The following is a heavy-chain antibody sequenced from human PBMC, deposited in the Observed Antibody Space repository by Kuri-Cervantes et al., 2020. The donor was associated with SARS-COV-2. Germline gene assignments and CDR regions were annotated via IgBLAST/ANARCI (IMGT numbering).Heavy chain of an antibody. CDR2: TVVASGTT. CDR1: GFTFTNSA. D-gene: IGHD6-6*01. J-gene: IGHJ6*03. CDR3: AAASGHLVPYYFYMDV. Sequence: SVKVSCKASGFTFTNSAIQWVRQARGQRLEWLGWTVVASGTTNYAPSFQEGVTITRDMSTSTVYMEVSSLRSEDTAVYYCAAASGHLVPYYFYMDVWGEGTTVTVSS. V-gene: IGHV1-58*02.